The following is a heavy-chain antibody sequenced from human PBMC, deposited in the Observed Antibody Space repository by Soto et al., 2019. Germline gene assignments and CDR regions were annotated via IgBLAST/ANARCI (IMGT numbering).Heavy chain of an antibody. V-gene: IGHV4-4*02. Sequence: KPSETLSLTCAVSGGSISSSNWWSWVRQPPGKGLEWIGEIYHSGSTNYNPSLKSRVTISVDKSKNQFSLKLSSVTAADTAVYYCARDRPSNYYDSSGYEDDAFDIWGQGTMVTVS. CDR1: GGSISSSNW. CDR3: ARDRPSNYYDSSGYEDDAFDI. D-gene: IGHD3-22*01. CDR2: IYHSGST. J-gene: IGHJ3*02.